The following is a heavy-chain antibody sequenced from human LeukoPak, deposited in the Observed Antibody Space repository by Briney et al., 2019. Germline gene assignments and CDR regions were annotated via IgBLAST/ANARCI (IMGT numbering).Heavy chain of an antibody. D-gene: IGHD1-1*01. V-gene: IGHV3-23*01. CDR3: ARDRDTTTTTVLASDI. J-gene: IGHJ3*02. CDR1: GFTFKIHG. CDR2: IGPSGTNT. Sequence: QPAGSLRLSCAASGFTFKIHGMNWVRQAPGNGLEWVSGIGPSGTNTYYAASVKGRFTISRDNARTSLYLHMNSLRAEDTAVYYCARDRDTTTTTVLASDIWGQGTMVTVSS.